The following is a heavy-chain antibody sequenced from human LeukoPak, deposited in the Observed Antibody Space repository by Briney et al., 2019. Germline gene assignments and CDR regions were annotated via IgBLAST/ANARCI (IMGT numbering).Heavy chain of an antibody. CDR1: GGSIRSYY. D-gene: IGHD2-2*01. Sequence: LETLSLTCTVSGGSIRSYYWSWIRHPPGKGLEWIGYIYYSGTTNYNPSLKSRVTISVDTSKNQFSLKLSSVTAADTATYYCARSIIPVASRFDYWGQGTLVSVSS. J-gene: IGHJ4*02. V-gene: IGHV4-59*08. CDR3: ARSIIPVASRFDY. CDR2: IYYSGTT.